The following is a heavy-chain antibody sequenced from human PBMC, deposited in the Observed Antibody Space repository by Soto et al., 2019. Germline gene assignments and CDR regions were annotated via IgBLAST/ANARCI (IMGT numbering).Heavy chain of an antibody. CDR3: ARGGMITFGGVIVM. J-gene: IGHJ4*02. V-gene: IGHV3-30-3*01. Sequence: QVQLVESGGGVVQPGRSLRLSCAASGFTFSSYAMHWVRQAPGTGLEWVAVISYDGSNKYYADSVKGRFTISRDNSKNTLYLQMNSLRAEDTAVYYWARGGMITFGGVIVMWGQGTLVTVSS. CDR2: ISYDGSNK. D-gene: IGHD3-16*02. CDR1: GFTFSSYA.